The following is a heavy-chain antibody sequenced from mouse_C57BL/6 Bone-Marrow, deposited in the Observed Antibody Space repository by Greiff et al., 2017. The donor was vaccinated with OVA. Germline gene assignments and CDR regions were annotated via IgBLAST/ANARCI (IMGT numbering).Heavy chain of an antibody. CDR2: ISNLAYSI. V-gene: IGHV5-15*04. D-gene: IGHD1-1*01. CDR3: ERPAYYDNSIYFDD. Sequence: EVKLVEPGGGLVQPGGSLKLSCAASGFTFSDYGMPWVRQAPRQGPEWVAFISNLAYSIYYADTVTGRFTISRENAKNTLYLEMSSLRSEDTAMDDYERPAYYDNSIYFDDWGTGTTVTVSS. CDR1: GFTFSDYG. J-gene: IGHJ1*03.